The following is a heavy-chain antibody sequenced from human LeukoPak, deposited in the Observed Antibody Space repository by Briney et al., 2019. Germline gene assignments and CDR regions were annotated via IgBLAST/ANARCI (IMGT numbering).Heavy chain of an antibody. CDR1: GGSISSYY. J-gene: IGHJ6*03. D-gene: IGHD3-10*01. CDR3: ARVQKVLQEGYYYYMDV. Sequence: KPSETLSLTCTVSGGSISSYYWSWIRQPPGKGLEWIGYIYYSGSTNYNPSLKSRVIISVDTSKNQFSLKLSSVTAADTAVYYCARVQKVLQEGYYYYMDVWGKGTTVTVSS. V-gene: IGHV4-59*01. CDR2: IYYSGST.